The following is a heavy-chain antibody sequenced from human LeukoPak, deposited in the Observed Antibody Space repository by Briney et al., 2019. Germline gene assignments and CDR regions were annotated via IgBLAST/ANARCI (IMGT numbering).Heavy chain of an antibody. J-gene: IGHJ1*01. CDR1: GGSISSYY. Sequence: SETLSLTCTVSGGSISSYYWSWIRQPPGKGLEWIGYIYYSGSTNYNPSLKSRVTISVDTSKNQFSLKLSSVTAADTAVYYCARGVRAEYFQHWGQGTLVTVSS. V-gene: IGHV4-59*01. D-gene: IGHD3-3*01. CDR2: IYYSGST. CDR3: ARGVRAEYFQH.